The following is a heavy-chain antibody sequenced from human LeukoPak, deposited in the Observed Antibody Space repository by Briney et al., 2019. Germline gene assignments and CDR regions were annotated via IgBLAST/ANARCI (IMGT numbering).Heavy chain of an antibody. Sequence: SETLSLTCTVSGGSISSYYWSWIRQPPGKGLEWIGYIYYSGSTNYNPSLKSRVTMSVDTSKNQFSLKLSSVTAADTAVYYCASEVAAAGTFDYWGQGTLVTVSS. J-gene: IGHJ4*02. D-gene: IGHD6-13*01. CDR3: ASEVAAAGTFDY. CDR1: GGSISSYY. CDR2: IYYSGST. V-gene: IGHV4-59*12.